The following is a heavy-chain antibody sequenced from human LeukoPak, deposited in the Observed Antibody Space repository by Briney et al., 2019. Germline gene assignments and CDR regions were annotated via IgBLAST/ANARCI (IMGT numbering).Heavy chain of an antibody. J-gene: IGHJ4*02. CDR1: GFNFNNYG. V-gene: IGHV3-30*02. CDR2: IRYDGSDK. Sequence: PGGSLRLSCAASGFNFNNYGMHWVRQAPGKGLEWVAFIRYDGSDKYYADSVKGRFTISRDNSKNTLYLHMNSLRAEDTAVYYCAKDVPNWGIDYWGQGTLVTVSS. CDR3: AKDVPNWGIDY. D-gene: IGHD7-27*01.